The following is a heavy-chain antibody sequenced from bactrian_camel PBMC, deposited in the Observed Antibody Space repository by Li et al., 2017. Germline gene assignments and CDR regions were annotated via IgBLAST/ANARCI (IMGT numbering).Heavy chain of an antibody. D-gene: IGHD3*01. V-gene: IGHV3S40*01. CDR1: GITVSRDC. Sequence: VQLVESGGGSVQAGGSLRLSCVASGITVSRDCMAWFRQAPGEEREGVAAIQIGGESTFIGDSVKGRFTISQDKTKNTVFLHMNNLKPEDTATYYCAAVIALQCPSLERVYFRYWGQWTQVTVS. CDR2: IQIGGEST. J-gene: IGHJ6*01. CDR3: AAVIALQCPSLERVYFRY.